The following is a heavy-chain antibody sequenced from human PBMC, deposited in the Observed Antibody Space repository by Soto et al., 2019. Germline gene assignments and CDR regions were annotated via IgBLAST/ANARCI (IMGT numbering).Heavy chain of an antibody. CDR2: INGGGDVI. CDR3: PRDPRPVDY. D-gene: IGHD2-2*01. V-gene: IGHV3-11*01. Sequence: GGSLRLSCVASGFTFSDYYMTWIRQAPGKGPEWISYINGGGDVIAYADSVKGRFTISRDNARRSVYLQMNSLTVDDTAVYYCPRDPRPVDYWGQGTLVTVSS. CDR1: GFTFSDYY. J-gene: IGHJ4*02.